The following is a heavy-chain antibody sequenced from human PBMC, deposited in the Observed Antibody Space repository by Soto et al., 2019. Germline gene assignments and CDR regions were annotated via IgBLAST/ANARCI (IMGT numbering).Heavy chain of an antibody. CDR1: GFTFSSYP. D-gene: IGHD3-10*01. CDR2: ISYDGSNK. V-gene: IGHV3-30-3*01. CDR3: ARDGANYYGSGENYYFGVDV. Sequence: GGSLRLSCAASGFTFSSYPMHWVRQAPGKGLEWVAVISYDGSNKYYADSVKGRFTISRDNSKNTLYLQMNSLRAEGTAVYYCARDGANYYGSGENYYFGVDVWGQGTTVTV. J-gene: IGHJ6*02.